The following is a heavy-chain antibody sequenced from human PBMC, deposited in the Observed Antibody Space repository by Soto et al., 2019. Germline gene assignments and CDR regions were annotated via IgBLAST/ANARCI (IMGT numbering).Heavy chain of an antibody. V-gene: IGHV4-4*02. Sequence: QVQLQESGPGLVKPSGTLSLTCAVSGGSISSSNWWSWVRQPPGKGLEWIGEIYHSGNTNYNPSLERRDTISVDKSKNQFSLKRSSVTAADTAVYYCARGATPAASPDYCGQGTLVTVSS. CDR1: GGSISSSNW. D-gene: IGHD2-2*01. CDR3: ARGATPAASPDY. CDR2: IYHSGNT. J-gene: IGHJ4*02.